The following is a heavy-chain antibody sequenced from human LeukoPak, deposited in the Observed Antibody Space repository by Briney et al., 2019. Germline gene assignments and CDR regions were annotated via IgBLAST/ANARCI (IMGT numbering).Heavy chain of an antibody. D-gene: IGHD6-13*01. CDR3: ARDYSSSWDYYYGMDV. V-gene: IGHV3-30*03. CDR2: ISHDGSNK. CDR1: GFTFSSYG. Sequence: PGGSLRLSCAASGFTFSSYGMHWVRQAPGKGLQWVALISHDGSNKYYADSVRGRFTISRDNSKNTLYLQMNSLRAEDTAVYYCARDYSSSWDYYYGMDVWGQGTTVTVSS. J-gene: IGHJ6*02.